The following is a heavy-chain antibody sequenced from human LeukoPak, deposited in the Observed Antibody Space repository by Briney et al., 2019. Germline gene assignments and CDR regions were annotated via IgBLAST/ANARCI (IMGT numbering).Heavy chain of an antibody. CDR3: ARGFDGGVAPARLDY. CDR1: GGSISSGSYY. J-gene: IGHJ4*02. Sequence: SQTLSLTCTVPGGSISSGSYYWSWIRQPAGKGLEWIGRIYTSGSTNYNPSLKSRVTISVDTSKNQFSLKLSSVTAADTAVYYCARGFDGGVAPARLDYWGQGTLVTVSS. V-gene: IGHV4-61*02. D-gene: IGHD2-15*01. CDR2: IYTSGST.